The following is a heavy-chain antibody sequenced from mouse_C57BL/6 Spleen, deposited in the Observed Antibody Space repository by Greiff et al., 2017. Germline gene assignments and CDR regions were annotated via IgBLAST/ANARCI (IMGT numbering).Heavy chain of an antibody. CDR1: GYTFTSYW. CDR3: ARGVYDDDFAY. J-gene: IGHJ3*01. Sequence: QVQLQQPGAELVRPGSSVKLSCKASGYTFTSYWMDWVKQRPGQGLEWIGNIYPSDSETHYNQKFKDKATLTVDKSSSTAYMQLSSLTSEDSAVYYCARGVYDDDFAYWGQGTLVTVSA. V-gene: IGHV1-61*01. D-gene: IGHD2-4*01. CDR2: IYPSDSET.